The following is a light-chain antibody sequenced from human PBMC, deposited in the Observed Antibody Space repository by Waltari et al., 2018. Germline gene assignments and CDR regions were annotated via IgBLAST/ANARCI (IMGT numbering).Light chain of an antibody. J-gene: IGLJ2*01. Sequence: QSVLTQPPSASGTPGQRVTISCSGSSPNIGSNYVYWYQQLPGTAPNLPIHSNNQRPSGVPARFSGSKSGTSASLAISGLRSEDEADYYCAAWDDSLSGVVFGGGTKLTVL. CDR1: SPNIGSNY. CDR3: AAWDDSLSGVV. V-gene: IGLV1-47*02. CDR2: SNN.